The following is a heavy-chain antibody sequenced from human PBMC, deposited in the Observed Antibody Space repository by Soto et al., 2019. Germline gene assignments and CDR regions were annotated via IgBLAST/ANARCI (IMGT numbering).Heavy chain of an antibody. J-gene: IGHJ6*02. D-gene: IGHD6-6*01. V-gene: IGHV3-30-3*01. CDR3: ARGDSSSYGMDV. CDR2: ISYDGSNK. Sequence: GGSLRLSCAASGFTFSSYAMHWVRQAPGKGLEWVAVISYDGSNKYYADSVKGRFTISRDNSKNTLYLQMNSLRAEDTAVYYCARGDSSSYGMDVWGQGTTVTVSS. CDR1: GFTFSSYA.